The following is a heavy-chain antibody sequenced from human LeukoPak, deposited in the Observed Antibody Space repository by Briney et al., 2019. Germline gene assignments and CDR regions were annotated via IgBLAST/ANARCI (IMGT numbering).Heavy chain of an antibody. V-gene: IGHV3-15*07. J-gene: IGHJ4*02. CDR3: TTDGGGYGLSLDY. CDR2: IKSKSDGGTT. Sequence: PGGSLRLSCAASGFTFSKGWMNWVRQAPGKGLEWVGRIKSKSDGGTTDYAAPVKGRFIISRDDSKNTLYLQMNSLKIEDTAVYYCTTDGGGYGLSLDYWGQGTLVTVSS. D-gene: IGHD5-18*01. CDR1: GFTFSKGW.